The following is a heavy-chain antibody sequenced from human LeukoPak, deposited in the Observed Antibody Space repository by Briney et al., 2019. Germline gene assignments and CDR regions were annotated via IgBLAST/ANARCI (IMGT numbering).Heavy chain of an antibody. V-gene: IGHV3-7*01. D-gene: IGHD3-9*01. CDR1: GFNFSIHW. CDR3: ARDPLTGYYRSGAPFDY. J-gene: IGHJ4*02. Sequence: QSGGSLRLSCAASGFNFSIHWMTWVRQAPGKGLEWGANILVDGSETNYVDSVKGRFIISRDNAKNLLYLQMNSLRAEDTAVYYCARDPLTGYYRSGAPFDYWGQGTLVTVSS. CDR2: ILVDGSET.